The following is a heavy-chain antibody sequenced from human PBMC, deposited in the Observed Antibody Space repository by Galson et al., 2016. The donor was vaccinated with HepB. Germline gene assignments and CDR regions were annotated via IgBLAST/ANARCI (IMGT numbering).Heavy chain of an antibody. CDR1: GGTFSSFA. J-gene: IGHJ6*02. V-gene: IGHV1-69*06. CDR2: IIPVFGAE. D-gene: IGHD1-1*01. CDR3: ARGFGTTTPSAVYYGMDV. Sequence: SVKVSCKASGGTFSSFAINWVRQAPGQGLEWMGGIIPVFGAENYAQKFQGRVTITADKSASTAYVELSSLRSEDTAVYYCARGFGTTTPSAVYYGMDVWGQGTTVAVSS.